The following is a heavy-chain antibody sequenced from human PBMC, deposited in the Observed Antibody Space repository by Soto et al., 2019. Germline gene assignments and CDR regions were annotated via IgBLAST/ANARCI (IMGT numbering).Heavy chain of an antibody. V-gene: IGHV1-69*08. Sequence: QVQLVQSGAEVKKPGSSVKVSCKASGGTFSPYTINWVRQAPGQGLEWMGRSIPFHGVTNYAQKFQGRVTITADKSTRTAYMELSGLRFEDTAMYYCTRDGEITVSTWSFGGFWGRGTLVTVSS. D-gene: IGHD3-10*01. CDR3: TRDGEITVSTWSFGGF. J-gene: IGHJ4*02. CDR1: GGTFSPYT. CDR2: SIPFHGVT.